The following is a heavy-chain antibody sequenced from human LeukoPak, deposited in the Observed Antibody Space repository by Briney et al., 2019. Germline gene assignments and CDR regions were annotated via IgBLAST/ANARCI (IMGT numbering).Heavy chain of an antibody. CDR1: GITLSNYG. V-gene: IGHV3-23*01. CDR2: ISGSGGNT. Sequence: PGGSLRLSCAVSGITLSNYGMSWVRQAPGKGLEWVSGISGSGGNTYYADSVKGRFTISRDNAKNTLYLQMDSLRPEDTAVYHCVRADGRSYGLFDSWGRGTLVIVSS. CDR3: VRADGRSYGLFDS. J-gene: IGHJ4*02. D-gene: IGHD5-18*01.